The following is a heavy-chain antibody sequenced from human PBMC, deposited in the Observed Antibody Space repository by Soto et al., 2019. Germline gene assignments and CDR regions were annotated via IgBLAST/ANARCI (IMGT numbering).Heavy chain of an antibody. V-gene: IGHV3-48*01. Sequence: GGSLRLSCAASGFTFSSYSMNWVRQAPGRGLEWISYITSTSITIYYADSVKGRFTISRDNAQNSLYLQMNSLRAEDTAVYYCAKGPGSRKSYYYYYGMDVWGQGTTVTVSS. CDR3: AKGPGSRKSYYYYYGMDV. J-gene: IGHJ6*02. D-gene: IGHD1-1*01. CDR2: ITSTSITI. CDR1: GFTFSSYS.